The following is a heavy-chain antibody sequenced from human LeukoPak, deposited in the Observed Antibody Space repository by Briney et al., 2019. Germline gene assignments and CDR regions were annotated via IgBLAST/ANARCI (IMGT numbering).Heavy chain of an antibody. CDR2: IYYSGST. D-gene: IGHD3-3*01. CDR3: ARGGPLGTYYDFWSAQSPFDY. CDR1: GGSISSSSYY. V-gene: IGHV4-30-4*08. Sequence: SETLSLTCTVSGGSISSSSYYWSWIRQPPGKGLEWIGYIYYSGSTYYNPSLKSRVTISVDTSKNQFSLKLSSVTAADTAVYYCARGGPLGTYYDFWSAQSPFDYWGQGTLVTVSS. J-gene: IGHJ4*02.